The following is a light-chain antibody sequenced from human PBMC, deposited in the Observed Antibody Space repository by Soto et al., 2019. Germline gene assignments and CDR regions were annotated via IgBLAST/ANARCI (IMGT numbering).Light chain of an antibody. CDR3: SSYAGSTGTLDV. V-gene: IGLV2-8*01. J-gene: IGLJ1*01. Sequence: QSALTQSPSASGSPGQSVTISCTGTSSDIGGYNSVSWYQQHPGKAPKVIIYDVTKRPSGVPDRFSGSKSGNTASLTVSALQAEDEADYYCSSYAGSTGTLDVFGTGTKLTVL. CDR2: DVT. CDR1: SSDIGGYNS.